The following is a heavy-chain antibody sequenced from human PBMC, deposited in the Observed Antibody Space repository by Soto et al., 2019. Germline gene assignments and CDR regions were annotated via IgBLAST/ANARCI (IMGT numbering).Heavy chain of an antibody. V-gene: IGHV4-31*03. J-gene: IGHJ4*02. CDR2: IYYSGST. CDR3: ASRYFDWLLSGGGYFDY. D-gene: IGHD3-9*01. Sequence: QVQLQESGPGLVKPSQTLSLTCTVSVCSISSGGYYWSWIRQHPGKVLELIGNIYYSGSTYYNPALKSRVTIAVDTSKNQFPLKLSSVTAADTAVYYCASRYFDWLLSGGGYFDYWGQGTLVTVSS. CDR1: VCSISSGGYY.